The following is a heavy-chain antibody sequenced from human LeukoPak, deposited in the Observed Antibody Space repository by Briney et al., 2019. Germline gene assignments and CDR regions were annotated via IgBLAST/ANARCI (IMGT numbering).Heavy chain of an antibody. Sequence: PSETLSLTCTVSGDSISNGVKYWSWIRQHPGRDLEWIGYIYHSGRSYYNPSLKSRITMSVDTSKNQFSLNLSSVTAADTAVYYCARDQVECTGGTCQSRVGFDFWGQGTLVTVSS. CDR2: IYHSGRS. D-gene: IGHD2-8*02. J-gene: IGHJ4*02. V-gene: IGHV4-31*03. CDR3: ARDQVECTGGTCQSRVGFDF. CDR1: GDSISNGVKY.